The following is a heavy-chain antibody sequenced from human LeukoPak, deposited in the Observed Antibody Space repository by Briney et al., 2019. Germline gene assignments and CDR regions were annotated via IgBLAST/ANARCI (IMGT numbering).Heavy chain of an antibody. Sequence: GESLKISCKASGYRFTSDWIAWVRQMPGKVLEWMGIIYPGDSDTRYSPSSQGQVTISADKSISTAYLQWSSLKASDTAIYYCARHPFDWGQGTLVTVSS. CDR3: ARHPFD. J-gene: IGHJ4*02. CDR1: GYRFTSDW. CDR2: IYPGDSDT. V-gene: IGHV5-51*01.